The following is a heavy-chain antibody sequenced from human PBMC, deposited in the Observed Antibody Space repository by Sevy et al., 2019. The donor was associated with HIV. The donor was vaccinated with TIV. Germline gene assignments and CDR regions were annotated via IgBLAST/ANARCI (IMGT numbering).Heavy chain of an antibody. J-gene: IGHJ4*02. CDR3: VGPKLTYTNGWHYSDY. CDR1: GASISSSGYY. CDR2: ITYSRIT. V-gene: IGHV4-39*01. Sequence: SETLSLTCAVSGASISSSGYYWGWIRQPPGKGLEWIASITYSRITFYNPSLKSRVTISADTSKNQFSLRLSSVTAADSSIYFCVGPKLTYTNGWHYSDYWGQGTVVTVSS. D-gene: IGHD6-25*01.